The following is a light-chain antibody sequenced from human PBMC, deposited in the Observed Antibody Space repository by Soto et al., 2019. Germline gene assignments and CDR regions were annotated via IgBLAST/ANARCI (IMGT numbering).Light chain of an antibody. V-gene: IGKV3-20*01. Sequence: EIVLTQSPGTLSLSPGETATLTCRASQSVSNLARYQQKNGQAPRLLVYSAASRSTGIPDRFSSSGSGTEVTLTISRLEPDDFAVYYCQQYGDSTLYTVGQGTRLEIK. J-gene: IGKJ2*01. CDR1: QSVSN. CDR3: QQYGDSTLYT. CDR2: SAA.